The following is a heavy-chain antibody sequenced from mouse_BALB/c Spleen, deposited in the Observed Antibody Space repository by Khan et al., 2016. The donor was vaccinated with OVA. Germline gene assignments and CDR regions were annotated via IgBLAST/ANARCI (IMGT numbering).Heavy chain of an antibody. Sequence: VQLKESGPGLVKPSQSLSLTCTVTGYSITSEYAWNWIRQFPGNKLEWMGYINYSWNTRYNPSLKSRISLTRDTSKNQFFLQLNSVTTEDTATYYCTRKDYYDYDPFPYWGQGTLVTVSA. CDR2: INYSWNT. J-gene: IGHJ3*01. CDR3: TRKDYYDYDPFPY. V-gene: IGHV3-2*02. D-gene: IGHD2-4*01. CDR1: GYSITSEYA.